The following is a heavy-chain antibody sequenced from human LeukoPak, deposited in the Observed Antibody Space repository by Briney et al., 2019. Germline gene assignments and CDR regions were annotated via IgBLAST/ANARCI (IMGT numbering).Heavy chain of an antibody. CDR1: GNTFTAYY. CDR2: IIPIFGTA. D-gene: IGHD3-22*01. V-gene: IGHV1-69*13. Sequence: ASVKVSCKASGNTFTAYYMHWVRQAPGQGLEWMGGIIPIFGTANYAQKFQGRVTITADESTSTAYMELSSLRSEDTAVYYCAGLSDSSGYYHAVDYWGQGTLVTVSS. CDR3: AGLSDSSGYYHAVDY. J-gene: IGHJ4*02.